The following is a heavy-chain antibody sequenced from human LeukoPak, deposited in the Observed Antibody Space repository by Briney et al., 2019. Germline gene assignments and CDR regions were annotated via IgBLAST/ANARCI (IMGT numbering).Heavy chain of an antibody. CDR1: GYTFTSYG. D-gene: IGHD6-19*01. CDR2: ISAYNGNT. CDR3: ARDTGYSSADDAFDI. Sequence: GASVKVSCKASGYTFTSYGISWVRQAPGQGLEWMGWISAYNGNTNYAQKLQGRATMTTDTSTSTAYMELRSLRSDDTAVYYCARDTGYSSADDAFDIWGQGTMVTVSS. V-gene: IGHV1-18*01. J-gene: IGHJ3*02.